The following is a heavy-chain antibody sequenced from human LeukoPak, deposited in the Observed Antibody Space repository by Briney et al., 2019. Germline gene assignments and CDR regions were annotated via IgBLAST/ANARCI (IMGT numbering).Heavy chain of an antibody. CDR1: GYSISSGYY. CDR2: IYHSGST. Sequence: SETLSLTCAVSGYSISSGYYWGWIRQPPGKGLEWIGSIYHSGSTYYNPSLKSRVTISVDTSKNQFSLKLSSVTAADTAVYYCERQVPAAIEYFDYWGQGTLVTVSS. J-gene: IGHJ4*02. V-gene: IGHV4-38-2*01. CDR3: ERQVPAAIEYFDY. D-gene: IGHD2-2*01.